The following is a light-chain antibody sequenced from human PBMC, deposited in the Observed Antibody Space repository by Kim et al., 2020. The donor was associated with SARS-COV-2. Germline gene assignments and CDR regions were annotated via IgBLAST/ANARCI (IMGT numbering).Light chain of an antibody. V-gene: IGLV4-69*01. CDR2: LNSGGSY. CDR3: QSWVSGSPKV. CDR1: SGHTSNT. Sequence: QLVLTQSPSASASLGSSVKLTCTLSSGHTSNTIAWHQRQPEKGPRFMMKLNSGGSYNKGDGISDRFSGSSSGADRYLTISNLQSEDEADYYCQSWVSGSPKVFGGGTQLTVL. J-gene: IGLJ3*02.